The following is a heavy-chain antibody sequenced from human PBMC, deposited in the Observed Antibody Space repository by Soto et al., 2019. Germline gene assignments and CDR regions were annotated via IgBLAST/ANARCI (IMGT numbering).Heavy chain of an antibody. CDR3: ARDQGIEPGRGSTDH. V-gene: IGHV4-61*01. CDR1: GGSVNNNYC. D-gene: IGHD6-13*01. Sequence: SETLSLTCTVSGGSVNNNYCWAWIRQPPGKGLEWVGRFCDSGDTNYNPSLKSRVTISVDTSKNQFSLKLNSVTAADTAVYYCARDQGIEPGRGSTDHWGQGNLVTVS. J-gene: IGHJ4*02. CDR2: FCDSGDT.